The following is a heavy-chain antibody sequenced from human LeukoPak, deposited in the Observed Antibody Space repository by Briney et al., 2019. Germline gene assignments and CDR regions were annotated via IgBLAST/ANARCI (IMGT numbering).Heavy chain of an antibody. J-gene: IGHJ5*02. V-gene: IGHV4-39*07. CDR2: IYYSGST. D-gene: IGHD3-10*01. CDR1: GGSISSSSYY. CDR3: ARLAYGSGSYCLRGTCWFDP. Sequence: PSETLSLTCTVSGGSISSSSYYWGWIRQPPGEGLEWIGSIYYSGSTYHNPSLKSRVTISVDTSKNQFSLKLSSVTAADTAVYYCARLAYGSGSYCLRGTCWFDPWSQGTLVTVSS.